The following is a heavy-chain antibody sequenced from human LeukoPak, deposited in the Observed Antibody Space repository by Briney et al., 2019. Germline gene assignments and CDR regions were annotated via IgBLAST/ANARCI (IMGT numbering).Heavy chain of an antibody. Sequence: GGSLRLSCAASGFTFSSYWMSWVRQAPGKGLEWVSSISSSSSYIYYADSVKGRFTISRDNAKNSLYLQMNSLRAEDTAVYYCARDEGVRGPFDYWGQGTLVTVSS. CDR3: ARDEGVRGPFDY. CDR2: ISSSSSYI. J-gene: IGHJ4*02. V-gene: IGHV3-21*01. D-gene: IGHD3-10*01. CDR1: GFTFSSYW.